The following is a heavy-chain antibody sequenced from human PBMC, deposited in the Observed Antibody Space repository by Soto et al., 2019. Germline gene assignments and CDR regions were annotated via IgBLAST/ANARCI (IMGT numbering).Heavy chain of an antibody. CDR1: GFTFSSYE. CDR3: ARFYYDSSGYKPLDY. CDR2: ISSSGSTI. Sequence: EVQLVESGGGLVQPGGSLILSCAASGFTFSSYEMNWVRQAPGKGLEWVSYISSSGSTIYYADSVKGRFTISRDNAKNSLYLQMNSLRAEDTAVYYCARFYYDSSGYKPLDYWGQGTLVTVSS. J-gene: IGHJ4*02. D-gene: IGHD3-22*01. V-gene: IGHV3-48*03.